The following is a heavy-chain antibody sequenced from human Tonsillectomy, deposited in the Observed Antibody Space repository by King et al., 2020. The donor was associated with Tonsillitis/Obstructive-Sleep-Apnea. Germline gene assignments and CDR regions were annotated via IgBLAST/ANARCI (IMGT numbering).Heavy chain of an antibody. Sequence: LVESGGGLVQPGGSLSLSCAASGFTFSSYAMSWVRQAPGKGLEWVSAISGSGGSTNYADSVKGRFTISRDNSKNTLYLQMNSLRAEDTAVYYCAKSTYYDFWSLFDPWGQGTLVTVSS. D-gene: IGHD3-3*01. CDR1: GFTFSSYA. J-gene: IGHJ5*02. V-gene: IGHV3-23*04. CDR2: ISGSGGST. CDR3: AKSTYYDFWSLFDP.